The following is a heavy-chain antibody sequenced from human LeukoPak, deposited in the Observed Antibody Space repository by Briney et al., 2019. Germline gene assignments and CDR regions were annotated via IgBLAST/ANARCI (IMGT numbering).Heavy chain of an antibody. CDR3: ASPQRSGSNDY. J-gene: IGHJ4*02. D-gene: IGHD3-3*01. V-gene: IGHV3-21*01. CDR2: ISSSSSYI. CDR1: GFTFSSYS. Sequence: GGSLRLSCAASGFTFSSYSMNWVRQAPGKGLEWVSSISSSSSYIYYADSVKGRFTISRDNAKNSLYLQMDSLRAEDTAVYYCASPQRSGSNDYWGQGTLVTVSS.